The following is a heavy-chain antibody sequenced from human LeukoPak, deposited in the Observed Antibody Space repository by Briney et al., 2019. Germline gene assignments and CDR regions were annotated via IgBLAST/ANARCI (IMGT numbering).Heavy chain of an antibody. CDR1: GGSISSSSYY. Sequence: PSETLSLTCTVSGGSISSSSYYRGWIRQPPGKGLEWIGSIYYSGSTYYNPSLKSRVTISVDTSKNQFSLKLSSVTAADTAVYYCARHGDSSGYYPTFDYWGQGTLVTVSS. J-gene: IGHJ4*02. CDR3: ARHGDSSGYYPTFDY. CDR2: IYYSGST. D-gene: IGHD3-22*01. V-gene: IGHV4-39*01.